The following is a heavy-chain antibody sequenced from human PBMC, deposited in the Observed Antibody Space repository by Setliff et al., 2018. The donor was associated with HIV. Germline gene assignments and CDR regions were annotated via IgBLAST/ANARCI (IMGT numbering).Heavy chain of an antibody. CDR3: ARYERDGYYDSSGYRFDP. J-gene: IGHJ5*02. CDR2: IGPYSGRT. CDR1: GYMFIAYG. D-gene: IGHD3-22*01. V-gene: IGHV1-18*01. Sequence: GASVKVSCKTSGYMFIAYGMSWVRRAPGQGLEWMGWIGPYSGRTEYAQKFQGRVTITADKSTSTAYMELSSLRSEDTAVYYCARYERDGYYDSSGYRFDPWGQGTLVTVSS.